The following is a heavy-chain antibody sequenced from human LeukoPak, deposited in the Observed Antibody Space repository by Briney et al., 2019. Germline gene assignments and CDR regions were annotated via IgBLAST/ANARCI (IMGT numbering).Heavy chain of an antibody. CDR3: ARPIMLRGVDYFDY. Sequence: GGSLRLSCAASGFTFSDYYMSWIRQAPGKGLEWVRCISSSGSTIYYADSVKGRFTISRDNAKNSLYLQMNSLRAEDTAVYYSARPIMLRGVDYFDYWGQGTLVTVSS. J-gene: IGHJ4*02. V-gene: IGHV3-11*01. D-gene: IGHD3-10*01. CDR1: GFTFSDYY. CDR2: ISSSGSTI.